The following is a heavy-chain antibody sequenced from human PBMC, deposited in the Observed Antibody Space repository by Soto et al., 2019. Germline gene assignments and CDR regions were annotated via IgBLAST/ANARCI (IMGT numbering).Heavy chain of an antibody. CDR3: ARGGRIAARYYYYMDV. J-gene: IGHJ6*03. V-gene: IGHV4-34*01. Sequence: SETLSLTCAVYGGSFIGYYWTWIRQPPGKGLEWIGEINHSGSTNYNPSLKSRVTISVDTSKNQFSLKLSSVTAADTAVYYCARGGRIAARYYYYMDVWGKGTTVTVSS. D-gene: IGHD6-6*01. CDR1: GGSFIGYY. CDR2: INHSGST.